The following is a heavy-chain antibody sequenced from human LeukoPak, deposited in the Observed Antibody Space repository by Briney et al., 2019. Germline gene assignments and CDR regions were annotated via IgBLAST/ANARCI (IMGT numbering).Heavy chain of an antibody. CDR1: GGSISSSSYY. CDR2: IYYSGST. Sequence: KPSETLSLTCTVSGGSISSSSYYWGWIRQPPGKGLEWIGSIYYSGSTYYNPSLKSRVTISVDTSKNQFSLKLSSVTAADTAVYYCARRGYGGNPSGRLDPWGQGTLVTVSS. D-gene: IGHD4-23*01. V-gene: IGHV4-39*01. CDR3: ARRGYGGNPSGRLDP. J-gene: IGHJ5*02.